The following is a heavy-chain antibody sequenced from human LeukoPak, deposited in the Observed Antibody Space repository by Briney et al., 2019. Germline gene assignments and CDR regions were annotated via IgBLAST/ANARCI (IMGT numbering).Heavy chain of an antibody. Sequence: SETLSLTCAVYGGSFSGYYWSWIRQPPGKGLEWIGEINHSGSTNYNPSLKSRVTMSVDTSKNQFSLKLSSVTAADTAVYYCAREGTSSSWYGVDYWGQGTLVTVSS. CDR1: GGSFSGYY. CDR3: AREGTSSSWYGVDY. V-gene: IGHV4-34*01. CDR2: INHSGST. J-gene: IGHJ4*02. D-gene: IGHD6-13*01.